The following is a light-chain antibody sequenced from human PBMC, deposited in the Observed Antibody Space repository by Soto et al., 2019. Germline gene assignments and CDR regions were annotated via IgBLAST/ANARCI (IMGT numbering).Light chain of an antibody. CDR3: REYKTYA. J-gene: IGKJ2*01. CDR1: RSIGAW. V-gene: IGKV1-5*01. CDR2: DAF. Sequence: DIEMTQSPATLSSSVGERATITCRASRSIGAWLAWYQQKPGQAPELLISDAFTLATGVPSRFSGRGSGTAFTLTIRSLQNDDVETYFYREYKTYAFGRGTKVDIK.